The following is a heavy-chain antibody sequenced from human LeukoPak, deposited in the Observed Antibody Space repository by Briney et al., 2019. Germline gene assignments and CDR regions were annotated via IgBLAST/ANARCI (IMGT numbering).Heavy chain of an antibody. Sequence: ASVKVSCKASGYTFTSYAMNWVRQAPGHGLEWMGWINTNTGNPTYAQGFTGRFVFSLDTSVSTAYLQISSLKAEDTAVYYCASGGHLYDYVWGSYRYTYSYWGQGTLVTVSS. CDR1: GYTFTSYA. CDR2: INTNTGNP. CDR3: ASGGHLYDYVWGSYRYTYSY. D-gene: IGHD3-16*02. J-gene: IGHJ4*02. V-gene: IGHV7-4-1*02.